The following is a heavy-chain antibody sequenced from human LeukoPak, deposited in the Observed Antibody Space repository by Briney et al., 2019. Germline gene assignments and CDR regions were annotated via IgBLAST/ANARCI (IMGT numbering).Heavy chain of an antibody. D-gene: IGHD2-15*01. CDR1: GFTFSDHY. CDR3: ARAVVAAALFDY. CDR2: TRNKANSYTT. J-gene: IGHJ4*02. Sequence: GGSLRLSCAASGFTFSDHYMDWVRQAPGKGLEWVGRTRNKANSYTTEYAASVKGRFTISRDDSKNSLYLQMNSLKTEDTAVYYCARAVVAAALFDYWGQGTLVTVSS. V-gene: IGHV3-72*01.